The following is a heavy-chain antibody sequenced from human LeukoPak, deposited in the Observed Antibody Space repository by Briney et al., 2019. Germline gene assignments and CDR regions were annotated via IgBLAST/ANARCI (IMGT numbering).Heavy chain of an antibody. CDR1: GYTFTSYY. Sequence: ASVKVSCKASGYTFTSYYIYWVRQAPGQGLEWMGVINPRGGSTNYAQKFQGRVTMTRDTSTSTVYMDLSSLRSEDTAGYYCARRIAVAGTLWFDPWRQGTLLSVSS. CDR2: INPRGGST. CDR3: ARRIAVAGTLWFDP. J-gene: IGHJ5*02. V-gene: IGHV1-46*01. D-gene: IGHD6-19*01.